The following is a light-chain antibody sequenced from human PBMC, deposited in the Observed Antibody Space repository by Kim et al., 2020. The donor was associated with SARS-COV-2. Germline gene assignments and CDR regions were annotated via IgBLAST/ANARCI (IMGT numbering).Light chain of an antibody. Sequence: SPGERATLSCRASQSVGSNYLAWYQQKPGQAPRLLIYDASNRATDIPDRFSGSGSGTDFTLTISRLEPEDYAVYFCQQYGGSPLTFGGGTKVDIK. CDR1: QSVGSNY. V-gene: IGKV3-20*01. CDR3: QQYGGSPLT. J-gene: IGKJ4*01. CDR2: DAS.